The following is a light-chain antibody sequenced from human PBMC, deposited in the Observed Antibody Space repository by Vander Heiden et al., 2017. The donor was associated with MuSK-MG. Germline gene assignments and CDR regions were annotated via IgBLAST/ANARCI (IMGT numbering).Light chain of an antibody. CDR2: WAS. CDR1: QSVLYRSSNKNY. Sequence: DIVMTQSPDSLAVSLGERATINCKSSQSVLYRSSNKNYLAWYQQKPGQPPKLLIYWASTRESGVPDRFSGSGSGTDFALTISSLQAEDVALYYCQQDDSTPNTFGGGTKVDIK. V-gene: IGKV4-1*01. CDR3: QQDDSTPNT. J-gene: IGKJ4*01.